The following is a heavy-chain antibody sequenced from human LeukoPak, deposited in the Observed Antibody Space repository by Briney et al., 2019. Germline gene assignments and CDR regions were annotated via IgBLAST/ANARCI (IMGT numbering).Heavy chain of an antibody. CDR1: GFTFSSYG. CDR2: IWYDGSNK. CDR3: ARDGIADDFDI. J-gene: IGHJ3*02. D-gene: IGHD6-13*01. Sequence: GRSLRLSCAASGFTFSSYGMPWVRQAPGKGLEWVAVIWYDGSNKYYADSVKGRFTISRDNSKNTLYLQMNSLRAEDTAVYYCARDGIADDFDIWGQGTMVTVSS. V-gene: IGHV3-33*01.